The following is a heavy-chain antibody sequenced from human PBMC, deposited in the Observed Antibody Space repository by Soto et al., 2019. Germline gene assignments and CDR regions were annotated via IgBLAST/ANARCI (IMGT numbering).Heavy chain of an antibody. CDR3: VKDLAASGWFDP. Sequence: EVQLLESGGGLAQPGASLTLSCAASGFMFSGYAMSWVRQAPGKGLEWVSAVSNSGTSTSYADSVKGRFTISRDNSKNTLYLQMSSLGAEATALYYCVKDLAASGWFDPWGQGTLVIVSS. J-gene: IGHJ5*02. V-gene: IGHV3-23*01. CDR1: GFMFSGYA. CDR2: VSNSGTST. D-gene: IGHD2-15*01.